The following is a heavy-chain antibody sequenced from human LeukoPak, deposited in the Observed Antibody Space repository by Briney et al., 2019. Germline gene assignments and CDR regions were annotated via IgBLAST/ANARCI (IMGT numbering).Heavy chain of an antibody. Sequence: ASVKVSCKASGYTFTMYYIHWVRQAPGQGLEWMAWINPDSGDSYSAPKFQGRVTMTRDTSISTASMEVSWLSSDDTAVYYCATGVATAFTYWGQGTLVTVSS. V-gene: IGHV1-2*02. D-gene: IGHD5-12*01. CDR1: GYTFTMYY. CDR2: INPDSGDS. J-gene: IGHJ4*02. CDR3: ATGVATAFTY.